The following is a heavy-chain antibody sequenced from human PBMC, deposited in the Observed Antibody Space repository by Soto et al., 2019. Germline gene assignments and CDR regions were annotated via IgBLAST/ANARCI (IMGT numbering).Heavy chain of an antibody. Sequence: ASETLSLTCTVSGGSISSYYWSWIRQPPGKGLEWIGYIYYSGSTNYNPSLKSRVTISVDTSKNQFSLKLTSVTAADTAVYYCARRYGGNFDYWGRGTLVTVSS. V-gene: IGHV4-59*01. CDR3: ARRYGGNFDY. CDR2: IYYSGST. J-gene: IGHJ4*02. CDR1: GGSISSYY. D-gene: IGHD1-26*01.